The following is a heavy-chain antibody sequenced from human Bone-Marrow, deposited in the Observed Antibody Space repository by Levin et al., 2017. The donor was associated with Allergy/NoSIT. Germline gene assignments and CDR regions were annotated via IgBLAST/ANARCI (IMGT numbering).Heavy chain of an antibody. CDR1: GYTFPSYG. J-gene: IGHJ3*01. CDR3: ARIFDTTGEYNDALDV. CDR2: ISAYNGNT. V-gene: IGHV1-18*01. D-gene: IGHD2-8*02. Sequence: GESLKISCKGSGYTFPSYGMTWVRQAPGQGLEWMGWISAYNGNTNYAQKLQGRVTMTTDTSTNTAYMELRSLRSDDTAVYYCARIFDTTGEYNDALDVWGQGTMVTVSS.